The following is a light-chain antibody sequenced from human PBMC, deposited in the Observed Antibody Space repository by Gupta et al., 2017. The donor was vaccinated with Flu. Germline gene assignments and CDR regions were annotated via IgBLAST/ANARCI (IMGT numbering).Light chain of an antibody. J-gene: IGLJ1*01. Sequence: QSAPTQARSVSGSPGQSVTISCTGSSNDVGGSNRVSWYQQRPGKAPKLILYDVTGRPSGVPDRFSGSKSGNTASLTISGLQADDEADYYCSSHAGRVTWVFGTGTTVTVL. CDR2: DVT. V-gene: IGLV2-11*01. CDR1: SNDVGGSNR. CDR3: SSHAGRVTWV.